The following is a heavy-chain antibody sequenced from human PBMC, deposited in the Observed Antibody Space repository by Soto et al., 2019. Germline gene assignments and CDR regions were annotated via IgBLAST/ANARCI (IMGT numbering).Heavy chain of an antibody. CDR1: GGTFDSYT. CDR3: ATGAFGGRQQLVRDAFDF. V-gene: IGHV1-69*02. Sequence: QVQLVQSGAEVKKPGSSVRVSCKASGGTFDSYTISWVRQAPGQGLEWVGRIAPIFDISKYAPKFQGRVTITADKSTSTASMDLSGLTSEDTAVYYCATGAFGGRQQLVRDAFDFWGQGTMVTVSS. CDR2: IAPIFDIS. D-gene: IGHD3-16*01. J-gene: IGHJ3*01.